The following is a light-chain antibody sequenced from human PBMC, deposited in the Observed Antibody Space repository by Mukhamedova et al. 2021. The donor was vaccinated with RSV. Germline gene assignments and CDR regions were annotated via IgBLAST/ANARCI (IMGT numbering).Light chain of an antibody. V-gene: IGKV1-39*01. CDR3: QQTYTTTRT. CDR2: SAS. J-gene: IGKJ1*01. Sequence: WYQRRVHGKAPKLLISSASTLQSGVPSRFSGRGSVRVFILTISSLQPEDFVTYYCQQTYTTTRTFGQGTMV.